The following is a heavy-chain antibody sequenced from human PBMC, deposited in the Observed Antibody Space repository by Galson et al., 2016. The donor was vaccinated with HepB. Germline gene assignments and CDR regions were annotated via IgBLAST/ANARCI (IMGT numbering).Heavy chain of an antibody. CDR2: ISFDGSNN. V-gene: IGHV3-30*04. J-gene: IGHJ4*02. Sequence: SLRLSCAASGFTFSDYAMHWVRQAPGKGLEWLTIISFDGSNNYYADSVRGRFTISRDNSKNTLYLQMNDVRPEDTAIYCCARDNSRGQLLLFVEVMFWARGQGTLVSVSS. CDR3: ARDNSRGQLLLFVEVMFWA. D-gene: IGHD3-3*01. CDR1: GFTFSDYA.